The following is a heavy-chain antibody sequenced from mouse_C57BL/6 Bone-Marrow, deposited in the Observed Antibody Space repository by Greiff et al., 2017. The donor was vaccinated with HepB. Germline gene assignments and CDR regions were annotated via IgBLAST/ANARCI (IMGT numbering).Heavy chain of an antibody. D-gene: IGHD2-4*01. CDR1: GFTFRSYT. CDR3: ARPGYDYPFAY. Sequence: EVKLVESGGGLVKPGGSLKLSCAASGFTFRSYTMSWVRQTPEKRLEWVATISGGGGNTYYPDSVKGRFPISRDKAKNTLYLQMSSLRSEDTALYYCARPGYDYPFAYWGQGTLVTVSA. J-gene: IGHJ3*01. V-gene: IGHV5-9*01. CDR2: ISGGGGNT.